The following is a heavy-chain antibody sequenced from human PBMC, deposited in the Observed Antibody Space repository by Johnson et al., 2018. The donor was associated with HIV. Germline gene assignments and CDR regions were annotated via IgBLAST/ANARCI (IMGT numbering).Heavy chain of an antibody. CDR2: ISYDGSNK. V-gene: IGHV3-30-3*01. CDR3: ARGTGTTSAVFVAFDI. J-gene: IGHJ3*02. CDR1: GFTFSSYA. D-gene: IGHD1-7*01. Sequence: QVQLVESGGGVVQPGRSLRLSCAASGFTFSSYAMHWVRQAPGKGLAWVAVISYDGSNKYYADSVKGRFTLSRDNSKNTLYLQMNSLRAEDTAVYYCARGTGTTSAVFVAFDIWGQGTMVTVSS.